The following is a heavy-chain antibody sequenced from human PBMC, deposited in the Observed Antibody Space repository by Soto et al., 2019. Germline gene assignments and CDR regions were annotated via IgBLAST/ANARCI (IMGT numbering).Heavy chain of an antibody. CDR3: ARVIGSGYYSNYYFDY. CDR1: GGTFSSYA. J-gene: IGHJ4*02. V-gene: IGHV1-69*05. D-gene: IGHD3-22*01. Sequence: QVQLVQSGAEVKKPGSSVKVSCKASGGTFSSYAISWVRQAPGQGLEWMGGIIPIFGTANYAQKFQGRVTITXXEXTXXAYLELSSLRSEDTAVYYCARVIGSGYYSNYYFDYWGQGTLVTVSS. CDR2: IIPIFGTA.